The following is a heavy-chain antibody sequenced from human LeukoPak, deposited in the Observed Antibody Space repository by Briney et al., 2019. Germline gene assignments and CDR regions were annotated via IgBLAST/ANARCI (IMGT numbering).Heavy chain of an antibody. D-gene: IGHD2-2*02. CDR1: GFTFSSYW. V-gene: IGHV3-74*01. CDR3: TTDIPYCSSTSCYKGTDY. CDR2: INSDGYSI. Sequence: GGSLRLSCAASGFTFSSYWMHWVRQAPGKGLVWVSRINSDGYSIGYADSVKGRFTISRDNAKNTLYLQMNSLKTEDTAVYYCTTDIPYCSSTSCYKGTDYWGQGTLVTVSS. J-gene: IGHJ4*02.